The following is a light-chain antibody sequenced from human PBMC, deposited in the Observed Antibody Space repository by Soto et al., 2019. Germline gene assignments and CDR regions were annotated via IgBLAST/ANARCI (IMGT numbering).Light chain of an antibody. CDR1: IIEDNR. CDR2: YDG. V-gene: IGLV3-21*04. CDR3: QVWDSSSVPSVV. Sequence: SYELTQPPSVSLAPGETARITCGGNIIEDNRVHRYQQKPGQAPVLVINYDGDRPSWIPERLSGSNSGNTAALAISRVEDGDEADYYWQVWDSSSVPSVVFGGGTKLTVL. J-gene: IGLJ2*01.